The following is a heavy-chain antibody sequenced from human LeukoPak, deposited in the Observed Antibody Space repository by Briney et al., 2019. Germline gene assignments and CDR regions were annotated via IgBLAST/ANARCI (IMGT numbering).Heavy chain of an antibody. D-gene: IGHD3-16*01. CDR3: ARPYDYVWGSPFDY. CDR1: GFTFSSYA. J-gene: IGHJ4*02. V-gene: IGHV3-23*01. Sequence: PGGSLRLSCAASGFTFSSYAMSWVRQAPGKGLEWVSGISASDGSTYYADSVKGRFTISRDNSKNTLYLQMNSLRAEDTAVYYCARPYDYVWGSPFDYWGQGTLVTVSS. CDR2: ISASDGST.